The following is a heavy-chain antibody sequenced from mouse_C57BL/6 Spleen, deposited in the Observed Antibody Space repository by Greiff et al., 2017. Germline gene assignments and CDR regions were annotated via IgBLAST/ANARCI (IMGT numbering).Heavy chain of an antibody. Sequence: VMLVESGGGLVKPGGSLTLSCAASGFTFSDYGMHWVRQAPEKGLEWVAYISSGTSTIDYADTVKGRFTISRDNAKNTLFLQMTSLGSEDTAMYDCARGGYEFAYWGQGTLVTVSA. CDR2: ISSGTSTI. CDR3: ARGGYEFAY. CDR1: GFTFSDYG. V-gene: IGHV5-17*01. D-gene: IGHD2-2*01. J-gene: IGHJ3*01.